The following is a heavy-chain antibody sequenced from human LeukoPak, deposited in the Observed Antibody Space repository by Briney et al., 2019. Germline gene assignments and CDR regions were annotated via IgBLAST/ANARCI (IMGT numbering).Heavy chain of an antibody. CDR1: GGSISSYY. CDR3: ARVGFTIFGVADNWFDP. Sequence: SETLSLTCTVSGGSISSYYWSWIRQPPGKGLEWIGYIYYSGSTNYNPSLKSRVTISVDTSKNQFSLKLSSVTAADTAVYYCARVGFTIFGVADNWFDPWGQGTLVTVSS. D-gene: IGHD3-3*01. CDR2: IYYSGST. J-gene: IGHJ5*02. V-gene: IGHV4-59*01.